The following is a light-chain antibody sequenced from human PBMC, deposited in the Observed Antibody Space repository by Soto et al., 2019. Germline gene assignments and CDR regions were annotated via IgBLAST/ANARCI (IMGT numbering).Light chain of an antibody. V-gene: IGLV2-14*01. Sequence: QSVLTQPASVSGSPGQSITISCTGTSSDVGGYNYVSWYQQHPGKAPKLMIYDVNNRPSGVSNRFSRSKSGNTACLTISGLQGEDETDYYCSSYTSSSTLVFRGGTKLTFL. CDR2: DVN. CDR3: SSYTSSSTLV. J-gene: IGLJ2*01. CDR1: SSDVGGYNY.